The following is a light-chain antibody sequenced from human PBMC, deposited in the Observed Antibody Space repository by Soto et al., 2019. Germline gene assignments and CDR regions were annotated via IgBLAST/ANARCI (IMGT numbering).Light chain of an antibody. CDR2: GTS. J-gene: IGKJ1*01. Sequence: EIVLTQYPGTLSLSPGARATLSCRASQSVSNNFLAWYQQKPGQAPRLLIYGTSNRATGIPDRFSGSGSGTDFTLTVSRLETEDFAVYYCQQHGSSPWTFGQGTKVDI. CDR1: QSVSNNF. V-gene: IGKV3-20*01. CDR3: QQHGSSPWT.